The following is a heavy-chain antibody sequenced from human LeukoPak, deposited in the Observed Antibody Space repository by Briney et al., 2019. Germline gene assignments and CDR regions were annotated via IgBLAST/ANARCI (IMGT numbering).Heavy chain of an antibody. D-gene: IGHD2/OR15-2a*01. Sequence: PGGSLRLSCAAPGFTFSSYWMTWVRQAPGKGLEWVANIKEDGSEKYYVDSVKGRFTISRDNAKNSLYLQMNSLRDEDTAVYYCANEYEGGPDYWGQGTLVTVSS. CDR3: ANEYEGGPDY. CDR2: IKEDGSEK. J-gene: IGHJ4*02. CDR1: GFTFSSYW. V-gene: IGHV3-7*05.